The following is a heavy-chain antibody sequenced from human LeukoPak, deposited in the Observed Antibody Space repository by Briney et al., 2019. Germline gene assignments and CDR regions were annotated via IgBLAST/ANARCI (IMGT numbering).Heavy chain of an antibody. Sequence: PGGSLRLSCAASGFTFSSYWMSWVRQAPGKGLEWVANIKQDGSEKYYVDSVKGRFTISRDNAKNSLYLQMNSLRAEDTAVYYCAREYYDFWSGYYRGDYSDYWGQGTLVTVSS. CDR1: GFTFSSYW. CDR3: AREYYDFWSGYYRGDYSDY. CDR2: IKQDGSEK. D-gene: IGHD3-3*01. V-gene: IGHV3-7*03. J-gene: IGHJ4*02.